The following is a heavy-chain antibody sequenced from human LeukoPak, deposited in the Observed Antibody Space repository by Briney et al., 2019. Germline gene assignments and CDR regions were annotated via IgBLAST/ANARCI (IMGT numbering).Heavy chain of an antibody. J-gene: IGHJ5*02. CDR3: ARTEEAYSSGWYTSSWFDP. CDR1: GYSFTSYW. CDR2: IYPGDSDT. Sequence: GESLKISCKGSGYSFTSYWIGWVRQMPGKGLEWMGIIYPGDSDTRYSPSFQGQVTISADKSISTAYLQWSSLKASDTAVYYCARTEEAYSSGWYTSSWFDPWGQGTLVTVSS. D-gene: IGHD6-19*01. V-gene: IGHV5-51*01.